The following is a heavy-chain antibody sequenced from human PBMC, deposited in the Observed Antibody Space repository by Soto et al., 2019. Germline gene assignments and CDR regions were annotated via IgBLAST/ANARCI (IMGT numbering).Heavy chain of an antibody. J-gene: IGHJ4*02. CDR2: IYWDDDK. V-gene: IGHV2-5*02. D-gene: IGHD2-21*02. CDR3: AHSVFSRAYDCTGVTDY. CDR1: GFSLSTNRAG. Sequence: GSGPTLVNPTQTLTLTCTFSGFSLSTNRAGVGWIRQPPGKALEWLAVIYWDDDKRYSPSLKSRLTITRDTSKNQVVLTMTNMDTEDSATYCCAHSVFSRAYDCTGVTDYWGQGILVTVSS.